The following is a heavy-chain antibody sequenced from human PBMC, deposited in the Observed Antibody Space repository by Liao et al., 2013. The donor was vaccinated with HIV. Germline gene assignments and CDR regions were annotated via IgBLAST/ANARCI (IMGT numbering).Heavy chain of an antibody. CDR3: ARDDFWSGRYFGA. J-gene: IGHJ4*02. Sequence: QVQLQQWGAGLLKPSETLSLTCAVYGESFSGNSWTWIRQPAGKGLEWIGRINPSGSTNYNPSLKSRVTISVDTSKNQFSLKLSSVTAADTAVYYCARDDFWSGRYFGAWGRGIL. V-gene: IGHV4-59*10. CDR1: GESFSGNS. D-gene: IGHD3-3*01. CDR2: INPSGST.